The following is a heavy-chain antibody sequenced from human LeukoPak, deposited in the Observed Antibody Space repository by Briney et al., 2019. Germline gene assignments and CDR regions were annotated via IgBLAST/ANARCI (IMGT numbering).Heavy chain of an antibody. CDR1: GYSFTSYA. Sequence: ASVKVSCKASGYSFTSYAMNWVRQAPGQGLEWMGWINTNTGNPTYAQDFTGRFVFPLDTSVSTAYLQISSLKADDTAVYYCARARMVATRPVIFYYYYGMDVWGHGTTVTVSS. CDR3: ARARMVATRPVIFYYYYGMDV. J-gene: IGHJ6*02. CDR2: INTNTGNP. D-gene: IGHD5-12*01. V-gene: IGHV7-4-1*02.